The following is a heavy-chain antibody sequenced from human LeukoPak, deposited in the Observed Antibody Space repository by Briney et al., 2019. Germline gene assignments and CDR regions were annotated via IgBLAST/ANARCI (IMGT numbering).Heavy chain of an antibody. Sequence: SGPTLVNPTPTLTLTCTFSGFSLSTNGVGVVWIRHPPGKALEWLALIYWNDDKRYSPSLKSRLTITKDTSKNQVVLTMTNMDPVDTATYYCAHSFRSAYYYYFDYWGQGTLVTVSS. CDR2: IYWNDDK. CDR1: GFSLSTNGVG. V-gene: IGHV2-5*01. J-gene: IGHJ4*02. CDR3: AHSFRSAYYYYFDY. D-gene: IGHD3-3*01.